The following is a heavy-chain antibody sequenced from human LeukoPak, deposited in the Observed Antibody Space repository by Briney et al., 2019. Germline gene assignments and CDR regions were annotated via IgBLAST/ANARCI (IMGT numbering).Heavy chain of an antibody. CDR1: GGSFSGYY. CDR3: ARGGVRYFDWLLSGYYFDY. Sequence: SETLSLTCAVYGGSFSGYYWSWIRQPPGKGLEWIGEINHSGSTNYNPSLKSRVTISVDTSKNQFSLRLSSVTAADTAVYYCARGGVRYFDWLLSGYYFDYWGQGTLVTVSS. CDR2: INHSGST. D-gene: IGHD3-9*01. J-gene: IGHJ4*02. V-gene: IGHV4-34*01.